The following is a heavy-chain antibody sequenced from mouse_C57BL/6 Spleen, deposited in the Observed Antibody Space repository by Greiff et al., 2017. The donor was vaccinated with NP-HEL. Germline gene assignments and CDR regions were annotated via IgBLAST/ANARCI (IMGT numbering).Heavy chain of an antibody. V-gene: IGHV5-17*01. CDR1: GFTFSDYG. J-gene: IGHJ4*01. Sequence: DVKLVESGGGLVKPGGSLKLSCAASGFTFSDYGMHWVRQAPEKGLEWVAYISSGSSTIYYADTVKGRFTISRDNAKNTLFLQMTSLRSEDTAMYYCASWDYDFMDYWGQGTSVTVSS. D-gene: IGHD2-4*01. CDR2: ISSGSSTI. CDR3: ASWDYDFMDY.